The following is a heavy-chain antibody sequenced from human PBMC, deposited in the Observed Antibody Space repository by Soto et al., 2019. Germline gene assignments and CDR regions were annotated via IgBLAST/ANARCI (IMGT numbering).Heavy chain of an antibody. CDR1: GGSFSGYY. CDR3: AGVTGASPRLDY. V-gene: IGHV4-34*01. CDR2: INHSGST. Sequence: SQTLSLTCAVYGGSFSGYYWSWIRQPPGKGLVWIGEINHSGSTNYNPSLKSLVTISVDTSKNQFSLKLSSVTAADTAVYYCAGVTGASPRLDYWGQGTLVTVSS. D-gene: IGHD7-27*01. J-gene: IGHJ4*02.